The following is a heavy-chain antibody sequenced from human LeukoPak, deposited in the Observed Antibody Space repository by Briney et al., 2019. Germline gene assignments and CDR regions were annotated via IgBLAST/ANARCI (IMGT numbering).Heavy chain of an antibody. CDR2: IYSGGST. J-gene: IGHJ6*03. Sequence: GRSLRLSCAASGFTVSSNYMSWVRQAPGKGLEWVSVIYSGGSTYYADSVKGRFTISRDNSKNTLYLQMNSLRAEDTAVYYCARAVLWFGENDYYYMDVWGKGTTVTISS. CDR3: ARAVLWFGENDYYYMDV. V-gene: IGHV3-53*01. CDR1: GFTVSSNY. D-gene: IGHD3-10*01.